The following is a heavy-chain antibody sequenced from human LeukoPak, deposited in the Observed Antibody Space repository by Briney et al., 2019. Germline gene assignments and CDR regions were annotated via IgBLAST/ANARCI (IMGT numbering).Heavy chain of an antibody. CDR3: TVMVYAITFDY. CDR2: IKSKTDGGTT. V-gene: IGHV3-15*01. Sequence: GGSLRLSCAASGFTFSNAWMSWVRQAPGKGLEWVGRIKSKTDGGTTDYAAPVKGRFTISRDDSKNTLYLQMNSLKTEDTAVYYCTVMVYAITFDYWGQGTLVTVSS. D-gene: IGHD2-8*01. CDR1: GFTFSNAW. J-gene: IGHJ4*02.